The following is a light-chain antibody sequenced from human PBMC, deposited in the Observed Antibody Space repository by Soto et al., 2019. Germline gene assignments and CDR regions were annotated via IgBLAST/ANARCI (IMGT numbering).Light chain of an antibody. V-gene: IGKV2-30*01. Sequence: DVVVPQSPLSLPVSVGQPASISCRSGQSLEYSDGNSCLTWFHQRPGQSPRRLLFKVSSRDSGVPDRCSGSGSATDFTRTISRVEAEDVGVYYCVQDTHWRLTCGQGTRLEIK. CDR3: VQDTHWRLT. CDR2: KVS. J-gene: IGKJ5*01. CDR1: QSLEYSDGNSC.